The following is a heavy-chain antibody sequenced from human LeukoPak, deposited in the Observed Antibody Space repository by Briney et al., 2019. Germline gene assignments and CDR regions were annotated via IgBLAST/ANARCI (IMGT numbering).Heavy chain of an antibody. CDR1: GGSISSYY. CDR3: ARPSSAHDAFDI. CDR2: IYYSGST. J-gene: IGHJ3*02. Sequence: KASETLSLTCTVSGGSISSYYWSWIRQPPGKGLAWIGYIYYSGSTNYNPSLKSRVTISVDTSKNQFSLKLSSVTAADTAVYYCARPSSAHDAFDIWGQGTMVTVSS. V-gene: IGHV4-59*01.